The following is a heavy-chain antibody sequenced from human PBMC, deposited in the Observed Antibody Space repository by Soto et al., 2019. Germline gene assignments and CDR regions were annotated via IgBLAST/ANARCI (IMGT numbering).Heavy chain of an antibody. D-gene: IGHD3-22*01. CDR2: IRSKAYGGTT. CDR3: GHDRSGYNYHFDS. CDR1: GFTFGDYA. Sequence: GGSLRLSCTASGFTFGDYAMTWFRQAPGKGLECVGFIRSKAYGGTTEYAASVRGRFTISRDDSKNIAYLQMNSLKTEDTAVYYCGHDRSGYNYHFDSWGQGTLVTVS. J-gene: IGHJ4*02. V-gene: IGHV3-49*03.